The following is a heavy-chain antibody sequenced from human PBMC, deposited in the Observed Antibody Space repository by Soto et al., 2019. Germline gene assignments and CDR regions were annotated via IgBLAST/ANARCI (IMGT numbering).Heavy chain of an antibody. CDR2: IYHSGST. V-gene: IGHV4-38-2*02. Sequence: SETLSLTCAVSGYSISSGYYWGWTRQRPGKGLEWIGSIYHSGSTYYNPSLKSRVTISVDTSKNQFSLKLSSVAAADTAVYYCARDPGKKYSSGWYVYYYGMDVWGQGTTVTVSS. CDR3: ARDPGKKYSSGWYVYYYGMDV. CDR1: GYSISSGYY. J-gene: IGHJ6*02. D-gene: IGHD6-19*01.